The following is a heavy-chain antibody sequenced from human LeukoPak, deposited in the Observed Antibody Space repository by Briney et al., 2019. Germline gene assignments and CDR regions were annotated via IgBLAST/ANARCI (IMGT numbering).Heavy chain of an antibody. D-gene: IGHD5-24*01. J-gene: IGHJ4*02. CDR2: IYPGYSDT. Sequence: GESLKISCKGSGYSLPSYWNGRVPQIPRKGLGWMGIIYPGYSDTRYSPSFQGQVTISADKSISTAYLQWSSLKASDTAMYYCATWGRDGYNYYFDYWGQGTLVTVSS. CDR3: ATWGRDGYNYYFDY. CDR1: GYSLPSYW. V-gene: IGHV5-51*01.